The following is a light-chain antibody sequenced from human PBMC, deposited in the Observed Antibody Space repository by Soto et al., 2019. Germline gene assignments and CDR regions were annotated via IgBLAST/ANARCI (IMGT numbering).Light chain of an antibody. Sequence: QSVLTQPASVSGSPGQSIAISCTGTSSDVGYYNYVSWYQQHPGKAPNVMIYDVNNRPSGVPDRFSGSKSGNTASLTISGLQAEADADYYCSSYTSSCTYVFGTGTKVTVL. V-gene: IGLV2-14*01. CDR2: DVN. CDR1: SSDVGYYNY. J-gene: IGLJ1*01. CDR3: SSYTSSCTYV.